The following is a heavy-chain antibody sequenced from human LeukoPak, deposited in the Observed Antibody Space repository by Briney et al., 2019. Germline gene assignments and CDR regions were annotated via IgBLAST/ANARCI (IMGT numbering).Heavy chain of an antibody. Sequence: SVKVSCKASGGTFSSYDISWVRQAPGQGLEWMGGIIPIFGTANYAQKFQGRVTITTDESTSTAYMELSSLRSEDTTVYYCARVYGSGSYYVAVNWFDPWGQGTLVTVSS. V-gene: IGHV1-69*05. J-gene: IGHJ5*02. D-gene: IGHD3-10*01. CDR1: GGTFSSYD. CDR2: IIPIFGTA. CDR3: ARVYGSGSYYVAVNWFDP.